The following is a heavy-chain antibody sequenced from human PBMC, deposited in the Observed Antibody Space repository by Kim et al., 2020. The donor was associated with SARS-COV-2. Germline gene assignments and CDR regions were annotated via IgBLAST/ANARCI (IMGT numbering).Heavy chain of an antibody. D-gene: IGHD1-26*01. Sequence: SLKSRVTISVDTSKNQFSRKLSSVTAADTAVYYCARESRRSYSRGVDFDCWGQGTLVTVSS. CDR3: ARESRRSYSRGVDFDC. V-gene: IGHV4-34*13. J-gene: IGHJ4*02.